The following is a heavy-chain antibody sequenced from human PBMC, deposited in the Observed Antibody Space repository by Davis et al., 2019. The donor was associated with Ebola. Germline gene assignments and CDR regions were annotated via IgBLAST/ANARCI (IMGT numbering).Heavy chain of an antibody. Sequence: PGGSLRLSCAASGFTFSSYSMNWVRQAPGKGLEWVSSINSSSSYIYYADSVKGRFTISRDNAKNSLYLQMNSLRAEDTAVYYCARDNDDSSLYYYGMDVWGQGTTVTVSS. J-gene: IGHJ6*02. V-gene: IGHV3-21*01. D-gene: IGHD3-22*01. CDR3: ARDNDDSSLYYYGMDV. CDR2: INSSSSYI. CDR1: GFTFSSYS.